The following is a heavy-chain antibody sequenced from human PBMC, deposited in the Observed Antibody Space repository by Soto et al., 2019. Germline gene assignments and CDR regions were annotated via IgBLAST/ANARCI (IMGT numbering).Heavy chain of an antibody. Sequence: SVKVSCKASGGTFSIYTISWVRQAPGQGLEWMGRIIPILGIANYAQKFQGRVTITADKSTSTAYMELSSLRSEDTAVYYCARDFGVVSTRYWGQGTLVTVSS. J-gene: IGHJ4*02. CDR3: ARDFGVVSTRY. CDR2: IIPILGIA. V-gene: IGHV1-69*04. D-gene: IGHD3-3*01. CDR1: GGTFSIYT.